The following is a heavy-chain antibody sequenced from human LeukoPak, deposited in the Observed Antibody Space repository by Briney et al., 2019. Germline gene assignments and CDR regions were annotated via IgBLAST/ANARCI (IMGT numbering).Heavy chain of an antibody. CDR1: GYTFTGYY. CDR3: ARVKQYQLLAFDP. J-gene: IGHJ5*02. V-gene: IGHV1-2*02. Sequence: GASVKVSYKASGYTFTGYYMHWVRQAPGQGLEWMGWINPNSGGTNYAQKFQGRVTMTRDTSISTAYMELSRLRSDDTAVYYCARVKQYQLLAFDPWGQGTLVTVSS. D-gene: IGHD2-2*01. CDR2: INPNSGGT.